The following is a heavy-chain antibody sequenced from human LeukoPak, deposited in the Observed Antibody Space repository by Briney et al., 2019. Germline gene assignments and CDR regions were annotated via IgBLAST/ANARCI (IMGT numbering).Heavy chain of an antibody. Sequence: GGSLRLSCAASGFTFSSHSMNWVRQAPGKGLEWVSSISSSSSYIYYADSVKGRFTISRDNAKNSLYLQMNSLGAEDTAVYYCAREDDILTGYGMDVWGQGTTVTVSS. J-gene: IGHJ6*02. CDR2: ISSSSSYI. CDR1: GFTFSSHS. V-gene: IGHV3-21*01. CDR3: AREDDILTGYGMDV. D-gene: IGHD3-9*01.